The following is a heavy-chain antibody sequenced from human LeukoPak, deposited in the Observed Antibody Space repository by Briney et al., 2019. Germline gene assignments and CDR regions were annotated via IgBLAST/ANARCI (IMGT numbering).Heavy chain of an antibody. J-gene: IGHJ3*02. CDR1: GGSISSSSYY. D-gene: IGHD2-21*02. Sequence: SETPSLTCTVSGGSISSSSYYWGWIRQPPGKGLEWIGSIYYSGSTYYNPSLKSRVTISVDTSKNQFSLKLSSVTAADTAVYYCARHPKAYCGGDCYSYAFDIWGQGTMVTVSS. V-gene: IGHV4-39*01. CDR3: ARHPKAYCGGDCYSYAFDI. CDR2: IYYSGST.